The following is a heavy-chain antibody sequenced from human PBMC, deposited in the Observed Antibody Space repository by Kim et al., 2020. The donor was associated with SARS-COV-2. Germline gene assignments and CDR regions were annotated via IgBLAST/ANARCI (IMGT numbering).Heavy chain of an antibody. CDR3: ARVERARYSSSWYYYGMDV. Sequence: ASVKVSCKASGYTFTSYAMHWVRQAPGQRLEWMGWINAGNGNTKYSQKFQGRVTITRDTSASTAYMELSSLRSEDTAVYYCARVERARYSSSWYYYGMDVGGQGTTVTVSS. V-gene: IGHV1-3*01. CDR2: INAGNGNT. CDR1: GYTFTSYA. J-gene: IGHJ6*02. D-gene: IGHD6-13*01.